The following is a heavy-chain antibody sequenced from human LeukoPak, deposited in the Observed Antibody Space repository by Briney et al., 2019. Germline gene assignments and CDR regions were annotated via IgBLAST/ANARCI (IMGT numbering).Heavy chain of an antibody. Sequence: ASVKVSCKASGYTFTSYDINWVRQATGQGLEWMGWMNPNSGNTGYAQKFQGRVTMTRNTSISTAYMELSSLRSEDTAVYYCARSYYYYYYMVVWGKGTTVTISS. CDR3: ARSYYYYYYMVV. V-gene: IGHV1-8*01. CDR2: MNPNSGNT. D-gene: IGHD2-21*01. CDR1: GYTFTSYD. J-gene: IGHJ6*03.